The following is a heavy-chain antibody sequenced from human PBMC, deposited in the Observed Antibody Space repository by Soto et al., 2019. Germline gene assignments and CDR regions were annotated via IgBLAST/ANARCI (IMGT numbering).Heavy chain of an antibody. V-gene: IGHV4-31*03. D-gene: IGHD2-2*01. CDR1: GGSISSGGYC. CDR2: IYYSGST. J-gene: IGHJ5*02. Sequence: QVQLQESGAGLVKPSQTLSLTCTVSGGSISSGGYCWSWIRQQPGKGLEWIGYIYYSGSTYYNPSLKSRVTISVDTSNNKFSLEPSSVTAADKAVCDFARWNQLLSLNGFDPWGQGTLVTVSS. CDR3: ARWNQLLSLNGFDP.